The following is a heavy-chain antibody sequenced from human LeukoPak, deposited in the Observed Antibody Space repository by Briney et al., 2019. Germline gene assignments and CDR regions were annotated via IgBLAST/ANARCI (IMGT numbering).Heavy chain of an antibody. V-gene: IGHV3-23*01. D-gene: IGHD5-12*01. CDR1: GFTFSNSA. CDR3: AKGEQRGYSGYDWVDY. J-gene: IGHJ4*02. Sequence: GGSLRLSCAASGFTFSNSAMSWVRQAPGKGLEWVSVISGSGGTTYYADSVKGRFTISRDNSKNTLYLQMNSLRAEDTAVYYCAKGEQRGYSGYDWVDYWGQGTLVTVSS. CDR2: ISGSGGTT.